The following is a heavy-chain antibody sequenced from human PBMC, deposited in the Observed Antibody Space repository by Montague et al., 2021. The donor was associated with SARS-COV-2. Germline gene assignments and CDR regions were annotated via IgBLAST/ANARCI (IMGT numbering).Heavy chain of an antibody. J-gene: IGHJ4*02. V-gene: IGHV5-51*01. Sequence: QSGAEVKKPGESLKISCKGSGYSFTSYWIDWVRQMPGKGLEWMGIIYPGDSDTRYSPSLHGQVTISADKSISTAYLQWGSLKASDTAMYYCARHPRYCSGGSCYSGGEFDYWGRGTLVTVSS. D-gene: IGHD2-15*01. CDR2: IYPGDSDT. CDR3: ARHPRYCSGGSCYSGGEFDY. CDR1: GYSFTSYW.